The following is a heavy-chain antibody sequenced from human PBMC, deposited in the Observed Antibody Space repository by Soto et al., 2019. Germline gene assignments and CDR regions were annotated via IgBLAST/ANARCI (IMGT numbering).Heavy chain of an antibody. J-gene: IGHJ4*02. CDR3: ARNGGSTWYYFDY. V-gene: IGHV4-34*01. CDR2: VSHRGST. CDR1: GGSFTGYY. D-gene: IGHD6-13*01. Sequence: PSETLSLTCAVNGGSFTGYYGCWIRQSPGKGLEWIGEVSHRGSTNYNPSLKSRVTISIDTSKNQFFLKLNSVTAADTGMYYCARNGGSTWYYFDYWGQGTLVTVSS.